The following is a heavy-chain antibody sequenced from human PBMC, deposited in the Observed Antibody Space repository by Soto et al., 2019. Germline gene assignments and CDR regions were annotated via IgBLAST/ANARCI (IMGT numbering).Heavy chain of an antibody. CDR2: IYYSGST. J-gene: IGHJ4*02. D-gene: IGHD3-22*01. V-gene: IGHV4-31*03. Sequence: SETPSLTCTVSGGSISSGDYYWSWIRQHPGKGLEWIGHIYYSGSTQYNPSLRSRVTISVDTSKNQFSLKLSSVTAADTAVYYCARDVYSDSSGYYFDYWGQGTLVTVS. CDR1: GGSISSGDYY. CDR3: ARDVYSDSSGYYFDY.